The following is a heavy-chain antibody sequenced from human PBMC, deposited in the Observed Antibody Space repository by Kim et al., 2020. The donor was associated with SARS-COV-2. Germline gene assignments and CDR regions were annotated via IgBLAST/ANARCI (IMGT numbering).Heavy chain of an antibody. D-gene: IGHD3-22*01. Sequence: KSRVTISVATSKNQFSLKLSSVTAADTAVYYCARQMGITMIVVVISTHFDYWGQGTLVTVSS. V-gene: IGHV4-39*01. CDR3: ARQMGITMIVVVISTHFDY. J-gene: IGHJ4*02.